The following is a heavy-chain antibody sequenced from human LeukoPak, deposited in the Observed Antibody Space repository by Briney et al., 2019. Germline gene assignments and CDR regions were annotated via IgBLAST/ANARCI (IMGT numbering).Heavy chain of an antibody. V-gene: IGHV3-11*01. J-gene: IGHJ6*02. CDR3: ARDSPLGTINDA. CDR2: ISSSGRTI. CDR1: AFTSGDYY. Sequence: RGGSRRLACAAAAFTSGDYYMSWIRQAPRRGRGWVSYISSSGRTIYYADSVKGRFTISRDNPKKSLYLQMNSLRAEDTAVYYCARDSPLGTINDAWGQGTTVTVSS. D-gene: IGHD3-16*01.